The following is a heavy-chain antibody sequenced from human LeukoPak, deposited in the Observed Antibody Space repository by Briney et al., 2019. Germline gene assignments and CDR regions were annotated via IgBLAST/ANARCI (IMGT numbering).Heavy chain of an antibody. CDR3: AGTGIAAAGEDY. D-gene: IGHD6-13*01. V-gene: IGHV3-53*01. CDR2: IYSGGST. CDR1: GFTVSSNY. J-gene: IGHJ4*02. Sequence: GGSLRPSCAASGFTVSSNYMSWVRQAPGKGLEWVSVIYSGGSTYYADSVKGRFTISRDNSKNTLYLQMNSLRAEDTAVYYCAGTGIAAAGEDYWGQGTLVTVSS.